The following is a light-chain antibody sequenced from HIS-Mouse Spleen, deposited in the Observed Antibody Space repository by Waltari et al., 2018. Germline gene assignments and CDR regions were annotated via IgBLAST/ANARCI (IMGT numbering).Light chain of an antibody. V-gene: IGLV2-14*03. CDR1: SSDVVGYNY. CDR2: DVS. CDR3: SSYTSSSTLRYV. Sequence: QSALTQPASVSGSPGQSIPISCTVTSSDVVGYNYFSLSQQHPGKAPKLMIYDVSNRPSGVSKRFSGSKSGNTASLTISGLQAEDEADYYCSSYTSSSTLRYVFGTGTKVTVL. J-gene: IGLJ1*01.